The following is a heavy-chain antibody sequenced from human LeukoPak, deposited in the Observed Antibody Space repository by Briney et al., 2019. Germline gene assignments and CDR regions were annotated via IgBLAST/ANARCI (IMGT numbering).Heavy chain of an antibody. V-gene: IGHV3-23*01. Sequence: GGSLRLSCAASGLTFSNYAMSWVRQAPGKGLEWVSLVGGSGVNTFYADSVKGRFTISRDNSKNTLYLQMNSLRVEDTAVYYCAKGMSGSSPYNWFDPWGQGTLVTVSS. D-gene: IGHD1-26*01. CDR2: VGGSGVNT. J-gene: IGHJ5*02. CDR3: AKGMSGSSPYNWFDP. CDR1: GLTFSNYA.